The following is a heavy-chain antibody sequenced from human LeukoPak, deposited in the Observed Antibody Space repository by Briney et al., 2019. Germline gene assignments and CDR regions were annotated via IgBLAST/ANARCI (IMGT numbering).Heavy chain of an antibody. Sequence: ASVKVSCKAFGYTFTSNYMHWVRQAPGQGPEWMGVISPSGGSTTYAQKFQGRVTLTRDMSTSTAYMELSSLRSEDTAVYYCARGSSSPTEFDPWGQGTLVTVSS. V-gene: IGHV1-46*01. D-gene: IGHD2-2*01. CDR2: ISPSGGST. CDR1: GYTFTSNY. CDR3: ARGSSSPTEFDP. J-gene: IGHJ5*02.